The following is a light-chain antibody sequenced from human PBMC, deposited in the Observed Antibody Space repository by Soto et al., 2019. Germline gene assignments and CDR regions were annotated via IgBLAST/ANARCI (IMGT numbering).Light chain of an antibody. CDR1: QSISTF. V-gene: IGKV3-15*01. Sequence: MMTQSRSTLSMATGERATLSCRASQSISTFLAWYQQKPGQAPRLLIYGASTRATGIPARFSGSGSGTEFTLTISSLQSEDFAVYYCQQYNNWPRTFGQWTKVE. CDR3: QQYNNWPRT. CDR2: GAS. J-gene: IGKJ1*01.